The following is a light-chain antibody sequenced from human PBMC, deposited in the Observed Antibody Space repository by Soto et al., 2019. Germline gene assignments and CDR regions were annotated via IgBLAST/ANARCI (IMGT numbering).Light chain of an antibody. Sequence: EIVLTQSPATLSLSPGERATLSCRASQSVSSYLAWYQQKPGQAPRLLIYDASNRATGIPARFSGSGSGTDFTLTISSLEPEDFAGYYCQQRSNRAPTFGGGTKVDIK. V-gene: IGKV3-11*01. CDR2: DAS. CDR3: QQRSNRAPT. CDR1: QSVSSY. J-gene: IGKJ4*01.